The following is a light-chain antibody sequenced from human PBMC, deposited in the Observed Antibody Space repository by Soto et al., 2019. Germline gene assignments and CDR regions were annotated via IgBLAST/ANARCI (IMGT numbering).Light chain of an antibody. V-gene: IGKV3-11*01. J-gene: IGKJ4*01. Sequence: EIVLTQSPATLSLSPGEGATLSCRASQSVSSFLVWYQQKPGQAPRLLTPGIPARFSVSGSGTDFTLSISSLEPEDFAVYYCQQRSSWPTTFGGGTKVAIK. CDR3: QQRSSWPTT. CDR1: QSVSSF.